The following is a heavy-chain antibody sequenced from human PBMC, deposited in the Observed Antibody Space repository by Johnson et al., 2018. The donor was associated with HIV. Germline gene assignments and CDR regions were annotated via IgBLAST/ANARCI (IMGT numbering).Heavy chain of an antibody. CDR2: ISYDGGNN. D-gene: IGHD5-24*01. Sequence: QVQLVESGGGVVQPGRSLRLSCAASGFLFSRYAMHWVRQAPGKGLEWVAVISYDGGNNYYADSVKGRFTISRDKSKNTLYLQMNSLRAGDTAVYYCAKDKSRLHDSFDIWGQGTMVTVSS. CDR1: GFLFSRYA. J-gene: IGHJ3*02. CDR3: AKDKSRLHDSFDI. V-gene: IGHV3-30*14.